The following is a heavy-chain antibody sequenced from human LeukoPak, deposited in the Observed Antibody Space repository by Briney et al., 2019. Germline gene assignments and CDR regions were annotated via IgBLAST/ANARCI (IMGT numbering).Heavy chain of an antibody. CDR1: GFTFSSYE. J-gene: IGHJ6*04. Sequence: GKSLRLSCVASGFTFSSYEMNWVRQAPGKGLEWVSYISSSGSTIYYADSVKGRFTISRDNAKNSLYLQMNSLRAEDTAVYYCAELGITMIGGVWGKGTTVTISS. CDR2: ISSSGSTI. CDR3: AELGITMIGGV. D-gene: IGHD3-10*02. V-gene: IGHV3-48*03.